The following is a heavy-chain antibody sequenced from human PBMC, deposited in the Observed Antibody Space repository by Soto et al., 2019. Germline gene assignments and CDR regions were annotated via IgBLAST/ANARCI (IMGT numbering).Heavy chain of an antibody. V-gene: IGHV1-69*12. CDR1: GGTFSSYA. CDR2: IIPIFGTA. J-gene: IGHJ5*02. Sequence: QVQLVQSGAEVKKPGSSVKVSCKASGGTFSSYAISWVRQAPGQGLEWMGGIIPIFGTANYAQKFQGRVTIPADDSMSRAYMELSSRRSEDAAVYYCARVGYDSSGYYLGHWFDPWGQGTLVTVSS. CDR3: ARVGYDSSGYYLGHWFDP. D-gene: IGHD3-22*01.